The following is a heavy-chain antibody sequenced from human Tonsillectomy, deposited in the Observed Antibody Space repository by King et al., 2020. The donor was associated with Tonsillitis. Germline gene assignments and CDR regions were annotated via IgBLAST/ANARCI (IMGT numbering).Heavy chain of an antibody. CDR2: IYPGATDT. CDR1: GYNFTGNS. V-gene: IGHV5-51*01. CDR3: PGHRLLRVSGSESWGHFGGHERNLGRGTLRMGAPPVLPKSMDV. Sequence: QLVQSGAEVKKPGESLKISCKNSGYNFTGNSIGWVRQIPGKGLEWMGIIYPGATDTRNSPSSQGQVTISADKTINSALLMSGRSLGRQPVGPGNPGHRLLRVSGSESWGHFGGHERNLGRGTLRMGAPPVLPKSMDVWGQGTTVTVSS. D-gene: IGHD3-3*01. J-gene: IGHJ6*02.